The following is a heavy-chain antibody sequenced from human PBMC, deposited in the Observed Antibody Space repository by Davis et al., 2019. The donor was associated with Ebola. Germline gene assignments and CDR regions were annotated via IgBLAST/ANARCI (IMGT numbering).Heavy chain of an antibody. CDR3: ARGGGLSRFRYSPYFWPPDY. Sequence: SETLSLTCAVYGGSSSGYYWSWIRQPPGKGLEWIGEINHSGSTNYNPSLKSRVTISVDTSKNQFSLKLSSVTAADTAVYYCARGGGLSRFRYSPYFWPPDYWGQGTLVTVSS. D-gene: IGHD3-3*01. CDR2: INHSGST. CDR1: GGSSSGYY. V-gene: IGHV4-34*01. J-gene: IGHJ4*02.